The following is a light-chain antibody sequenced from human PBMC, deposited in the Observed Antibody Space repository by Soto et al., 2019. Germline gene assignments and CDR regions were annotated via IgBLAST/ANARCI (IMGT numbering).Light chain of an antibody. V-gene: IGKV1-5*01. Sequence: DIQMTQSPSTLSASVGDRVTITCRASQSINSWLAWYQQKPGKAPQILIYDASTLKSGVPSRFSGSGSGTDFTLTISGLQPEDSATYYCQQTYSHPRTFGQGTKVDIK. CDR1: QSINSW. CDR2: DAS. J-gene: IGKJ1*01. CDR3: QQTYSHPRT.